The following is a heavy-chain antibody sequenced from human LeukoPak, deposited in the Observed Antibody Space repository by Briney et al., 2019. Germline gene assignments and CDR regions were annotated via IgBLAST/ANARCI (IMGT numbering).Heavy chain of an antibody. CDR3: AIKQLGYSSSWYGHYYYGMDV. D-gene: IGHD6-13*01. J-gene: IGHJ6*02. Sequence: GASVKVSCKASGGXFSSYAISWVRQAPGQGLEWMGRIIPILGVANYAQKFQGRVTITADRSTSTAYMELSSLRSEDTAVYYCAIKQLGYSSSWYGHYYYGMDVWGQGTTVTVSS. CDR1: GGXFSSYA. CDR2: IIPILGVA. V-gene: IGHV1-69*04.